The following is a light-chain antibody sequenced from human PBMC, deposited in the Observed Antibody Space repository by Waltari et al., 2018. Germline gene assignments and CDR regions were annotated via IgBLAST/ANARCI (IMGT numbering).Light chain of an antibody. CDR1: QTVSRNH. V-gene: IGKV3-20*01. J-gene: IGKJ3*01. CDR3: QQYVSSPPGVT. Sequence: EIVSTQSPGTLSLSPGERTTLSCRASQTVSRNHLAWYQQKPGQAPRLLIYAASSRPPGIPDRFSGSGSGTEFTLTISRLETEDFAVYYCQQYVSSPPGVTFGPGTKVDIK. CDR2: AAS.